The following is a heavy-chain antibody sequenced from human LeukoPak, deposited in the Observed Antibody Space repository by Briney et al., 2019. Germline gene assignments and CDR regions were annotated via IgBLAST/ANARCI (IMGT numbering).Heavy chain of an antibody. J-gene: IGHJ4*02. V-gene: IGHV1-46*01. D-gene: IGHD5-18*01. CDR3: ATDQRGYSYGL. CDR1: GYTFTSYY. Sequence: ASVKVSCKASGYTFTSYYMHWVRQAPGQGLEWMGIINPSGGSTSYAQKFQGRVTITADTSTDTAYMELSSLRSEDTAVYYCATDQRGYSYGLWGQGTLVTVSS. CDR2: INPSGGST.